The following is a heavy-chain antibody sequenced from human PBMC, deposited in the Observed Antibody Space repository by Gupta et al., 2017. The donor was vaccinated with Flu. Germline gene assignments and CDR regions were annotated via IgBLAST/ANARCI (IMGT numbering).Heavy chain of an antibody. CDR2: IIPAFGPA. D-gene: IGHD2-15*01. Sequence: VQLVQSGAEVKKPGSSVKVSCQASGVTFSGYAINWVRRAPGQGLEWLGGIIPAFGPAKYAQKFQCRVTITADESTNTAYLELSSLRSEDTSVYYCARKGGGHCSGGTCYSFDYWGQGTLVTVSS. J-gene: IGHJ4*02. V-gene: IGHV1-69*01. CDR1: GVTFSGYA. CDR3: ARKGGGHCSGGTCYSFDY.